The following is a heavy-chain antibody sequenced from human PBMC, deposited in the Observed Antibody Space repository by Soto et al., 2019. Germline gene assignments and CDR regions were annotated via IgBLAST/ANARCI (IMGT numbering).Heavy chain of an antibody. J-gene: IGHJ4*02. D-gene: IGHD5-18*01. CDR2: INPSGGST. CDR3: ARRMLRPWSPFDY. Sequence: ASVKVSCKASGYTFTSYYMHWVRQAPGQGLEWMGIINPSGGSTNYAQKFQGRVTMTRDTSTSAVYMELSSQRSEDTAVYFCARRMLRPWSPFDYWGPGTLVTVSS. V-gene: IGHV1-46*01. CDR1: GYTFTSYY.